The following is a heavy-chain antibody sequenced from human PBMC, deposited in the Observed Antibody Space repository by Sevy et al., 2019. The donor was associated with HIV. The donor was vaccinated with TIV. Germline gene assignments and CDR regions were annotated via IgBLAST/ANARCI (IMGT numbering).Heavy chain of an antibody. CDR2: FDPTGGSR. V-gene: IGHV1-46*01. CDR3: ARDRDVSGNYLEYFYYAMDV. D-gene: IGHD1-26*01. Sequence: ASVKVSCKTSGYTFSTYYIYWVRQAPGQGLEWIGIFDPTGGSRSYAQRFQGRLTMTGDTSTSTAYMELSSLKFEDTAVYYCARDRDVSGNYLEYFYYAMDVWGQGTTVTVSS. CDR1: GYTFSTYY. J-gene: IGHJ6*02.